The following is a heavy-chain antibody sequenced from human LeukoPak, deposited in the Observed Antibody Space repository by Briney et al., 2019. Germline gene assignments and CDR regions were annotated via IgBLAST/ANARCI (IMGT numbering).Heavy chain of an antibody. V-gene: IGHV1-2*04. CDR3: ARDRFHYYDSSGYNGDAFDI. Sequence: ASVKVSCKASGYTFTGYYMHWVRQAPGQGLEWMGWINPNSGGTNYAQKFQGWVTMTRDTPISTAYMELSRLRSDDTAVYYCARDRFHYYDSSGYNGDAFDIWGQGTMVTVSS. CDR1: GYTFTGYY. CDR2: INPNSGGT. D-gene: IGHD3-22*01. J-gene: IGHJ3*02.